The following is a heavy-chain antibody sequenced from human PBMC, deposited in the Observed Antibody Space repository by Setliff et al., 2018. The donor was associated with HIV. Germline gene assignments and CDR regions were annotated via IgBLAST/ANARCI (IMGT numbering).Heavy chain of an antibody. CDR2: INHSGST. CDR3: AGGPGTTSIDY. D-gene: IGHD1-26*01. J-gene: IGHJ4*02. Sequence: PSETLSLTCSVSGGSMSGYYWSWIRQPPGKGLEWIGEINHSGSTNYNMSLWSRVTISLDASRNQFSLELISVTAADTAVYYCAGGPGTTSIDYWAQGTLVTVSS. V-gene: IGHV4-34*01. CDR1: GGSMSGYY.